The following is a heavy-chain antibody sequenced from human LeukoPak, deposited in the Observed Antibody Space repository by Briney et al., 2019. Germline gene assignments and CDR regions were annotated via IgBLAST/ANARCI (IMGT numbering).Heavy chain of an antibody. V-gene: IGHV4-39*07. CDR2: IYYSGST. CDR1: GGSISSSSYY. Sequence: SETLSLTCTGSGGSISSSSYYWGWIRQPPGKGLEWIGSIYYSGSTYYNPSLKSRVTISVDTSKNQFSLKLSSVTAADTAVYYCARGTYYYGSGSYFFDYWAREPWSPSPQ. D-gene: IGHD3-10*01. J-gene: IGHJ4*02. CDR3: ARGTYYYGSGSYFFDY.